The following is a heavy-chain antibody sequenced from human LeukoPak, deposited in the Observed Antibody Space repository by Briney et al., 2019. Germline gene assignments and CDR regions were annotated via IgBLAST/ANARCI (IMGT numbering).Heavy chain of an antibody. D-gene: IGHD3-10*01. Sequence: ASVTVSCTASGYTFTSYAMNWVRQAPGQGLEWMGWINTNTGNPTYAQGFTGRFVFSLDTSVSTAYLQISSLKAEDTAVYYCARAPRNYYGSGSYSLFDYWGQGTLVTVSS. CDR2: INTNTGNP. J-gene: IGHJ4*02. CDR3: ARAPRNYYGSGSYSLFDY. V-gene: IGHV7-4-1*02. CDR1: GYTFTSYA.